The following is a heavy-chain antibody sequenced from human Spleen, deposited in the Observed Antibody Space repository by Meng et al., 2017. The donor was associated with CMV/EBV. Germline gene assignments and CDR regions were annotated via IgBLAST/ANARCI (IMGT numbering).Heavy chain of an antibody. V-gene: IGHV1-69*02. CDR1: GGTFSSYT. Sequence: SVKVSCKASGGTFSSYTISWVRQAPGQGLEWMGRIIPILGIANYVQKFQGRVTITADKSTSTAYMELSSLRSEDTAVYYCARFSGSSHYYDSSGHDYWGQGTLVTVSS. CDR3: ARFSGSSHYYDSSGHDY. J-gene: IGHJ4*02. CDR2: IIPILGIA. D-gene: IGHD3-22*01.